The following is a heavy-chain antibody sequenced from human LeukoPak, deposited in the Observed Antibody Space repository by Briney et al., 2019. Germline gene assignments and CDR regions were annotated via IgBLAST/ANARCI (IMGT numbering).Heavy chain of an antibody. V-gene: IGHV3-7*01. Sequence: PGGSLRLSCAASGFTFSSYWMTWVRQAPGKGLEWVANIKQDGSQKYYVDSVKGRFTISRDNAKNSLYLQMNSLRAEDTAVYYCAREGYPAVGAFDIWGQGTMVTVSS. D-gene: IGHD5-12*01. J-gene: IGHJ3*02. CDR3: AREGYPAVGAFDI. CDR2: IKQDGSQK. CDR1: GFTFSSYW.